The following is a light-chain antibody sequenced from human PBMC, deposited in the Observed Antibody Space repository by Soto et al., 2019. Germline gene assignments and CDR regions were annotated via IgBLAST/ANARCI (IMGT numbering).Light chain of an antibody. V-gene: IGKV3-20*01. CDR3: QYYGRSPLT. CDR1: QTINKNY. J-gene: IGKJ4*01. CDR2: SAS. Sequence: EIVLTQSPGTLSLSPGERATLSCRASQTINKNYFAWYQQKPGQAPRPLMYSASSRATGIPDRFSGSGSGTDFTLTISRLEPEDFAVSYCQYYGRSPLTFGGGTKVDIK.